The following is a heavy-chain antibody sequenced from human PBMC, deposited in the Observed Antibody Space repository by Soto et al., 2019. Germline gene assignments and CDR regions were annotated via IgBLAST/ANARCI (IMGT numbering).Heavy chain of an antibody. CDR3: ARGVPFLYDYDSSGYYGLDY. J-gene: IGHJ4*02. CDR1: GGTFSSYA. Sequence: QVQLVQSGAEVKKPGSSVKVSCKASGGTFSSYAISWVRQAPGQGLEWMGGIIPIFGTANYAQKFQGKVTITADESTSTGYMELSSLRSEDTAVYYGARGVPFLYDYDSSGYYGLDYWGQGTLVAVAS. D-gene: IGHD3-22*01. CDR2: IIPIFGTA. V-gene: IGHV1-69*01.